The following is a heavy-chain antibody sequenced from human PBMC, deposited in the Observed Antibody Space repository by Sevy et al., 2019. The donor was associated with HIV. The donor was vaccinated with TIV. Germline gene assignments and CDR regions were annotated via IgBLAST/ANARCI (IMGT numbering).Heavy chain of an antibody. CDR2: ISGSSSTI. Sequence: GGSLRLSCAASGFSFSDYSLSWVRHTPEKGLEWLSLISGSSSTIHYADSVKGRFTISRDNGKNSLCLQMNSLRVEDTAMYYCVRGTGPGSFLFDYWGQGTLVTVSS. CDR1: GFSFSDYS. J-gene: IGHJ4*02. CDR3: VRGTGPGSFLFDY. V-gene: IGHV3-48*01.